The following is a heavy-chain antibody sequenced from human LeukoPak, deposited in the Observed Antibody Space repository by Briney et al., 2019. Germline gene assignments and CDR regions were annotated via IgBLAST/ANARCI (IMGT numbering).Heavy chain of an antibody. Sequence: GGSLRLSCAASGVTFSDYAMSWVRQPPGKGLEWVSAITTSGLSTYYADSVKGRFTISRGNAKNSLYLQMSSLRAEDTAVYYCAQTSGYWGQGTLVTVSS. CDR3: AQTSGY. CDR2: ITTSGLST. CDR1: GVTFSDYA. V-gene: IGHV3-23*01. J-gene: IGHJ4*02.